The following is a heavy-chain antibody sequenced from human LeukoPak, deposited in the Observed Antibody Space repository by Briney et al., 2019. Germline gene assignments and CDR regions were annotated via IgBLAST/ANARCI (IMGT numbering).Heavy chain of an antibody. CDR1: GFTFSSYW. J-gene: IGHJ6*03. V-gene: IGHV3-7*01. CDR2: RKQDGSEK. CDR3: AREDDYYGSGSRYYYYMDV. D-gene: IGHD3-10*01. Sequence: GGSLRLSCAASGFTFSSYWMSWVRQAPGKGLEWVANRKQDGSEKYYVDSVKGRFTISRDNAKNSLYLQMNSLRAEDTAVYYCAREDDYYGSGSRYYYYMDVWGKGTTVTVSS.